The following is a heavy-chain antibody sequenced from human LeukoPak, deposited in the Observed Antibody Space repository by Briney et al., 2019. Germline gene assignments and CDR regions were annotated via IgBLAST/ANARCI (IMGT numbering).Heavy chain of an antibody. CDR2: ISGSGGST. CDR3: AKDVPLGYCSNTNCYPDY. J-gene: IGHJ4*02. CDR1: GFTFSNYA. Sequence: PGGSLRLSCAASGFTFSNYAMSWVRQAPGKGLEWVSAISGSGGSTFYADSVKGRLTISRDNSKNTLYLQMNSLRAEDTAVYYCAKDVPLGYCSNTNCYPDYWGQGTLVTVSS. D-gene: IGHD2-2*01. V-gene: IGHV3-23*01.